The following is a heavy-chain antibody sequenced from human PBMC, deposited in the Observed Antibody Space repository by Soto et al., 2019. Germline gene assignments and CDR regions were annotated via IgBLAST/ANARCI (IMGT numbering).Heavy chain of an antibody. J-gene: IGHJ6*02. CDR2: IYYSGST. D-gene: IGHD5-18*01. CDR3: ARVGIQLPYYYYGMDV. CDR1: GGSISSGGYY. Sequence: PSETLSLTCTVSGGSISSGGYYWSWIRQHPGKGLEWIGYIYYSGSTYYNPSLKSRVTISVDTSKNQFSLKLSSVTAADTAVHYCARVGIQLPYYYYGMDVWGQGTTVPVSS. V-gene: IGHV4-31*03.